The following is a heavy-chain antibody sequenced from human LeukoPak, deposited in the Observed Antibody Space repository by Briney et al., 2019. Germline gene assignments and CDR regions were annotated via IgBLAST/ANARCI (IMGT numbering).Heavy chain of an antibody. CDR3: ARHSGSSWYRLPLEFDY. CDR2: IYYSGST. Sequence: SETLSLTCTVFGGSISSSSYYWGWIRQPPGKGLEWIGSIYYSGSTYYNPSLKSRVTISVDTSKNQFSLKLSSVTAADTAVYYCARHSGSSWYRLPLEFDYWGQGTLVTVSS. D-gene: IGHD6-13*01. J-gene: IGHJ4*02. V-gene: IGHV4-39*01. CDR1: GGSISSSSYY.